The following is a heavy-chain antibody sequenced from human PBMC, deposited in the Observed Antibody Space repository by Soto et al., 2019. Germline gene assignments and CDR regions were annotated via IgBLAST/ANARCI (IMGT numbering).Heavy chain of an antibody. Sequence: GGSLRLSCAASAFTFNYYGMNWVRKAPGKGLEWVSAISGSGDNTYYADSVKGRFTISRDNSKNTLYLQMGSLRAEDMAVYYCARALGYAFDIWGQGTMVTVSS. CDR2: ISGSGDNT. J-gene: IGHJ3*02. CDR3: ARALGYAFDI. CDR1: AFTFNYYG. D-gene: IGHD7-27*01. V-gene: IGHV3-23*01.